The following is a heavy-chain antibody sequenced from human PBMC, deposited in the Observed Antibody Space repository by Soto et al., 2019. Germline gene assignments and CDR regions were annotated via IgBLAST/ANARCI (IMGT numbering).Heavy chain of an antibody. CDR3: ARDPGDFGGNSALDY. V-gene: IGHV4-61*01. D-gene: IGHD2-21*02. CDR2: IYHSGST. CDR1: GGSVSSGSYY. J-gene: IGHJ4*02. Sequence: QVQLQESGPGLVKPSETLSLTCTVSGGSVSSGSYYWNWIRQPPGKGLEWIGYIYHSGSTNYNPSLKSRVTISVDTSENQFSLKLSSVTAADTALYYCARDPGDFGGNSALDYWGQGTLVTVSS.